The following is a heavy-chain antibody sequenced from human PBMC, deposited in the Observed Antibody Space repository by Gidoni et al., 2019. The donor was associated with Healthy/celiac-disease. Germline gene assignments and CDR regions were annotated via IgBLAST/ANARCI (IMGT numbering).Heavy chain of an antibody. V-gene: IGHV1-2*02. CDR1: GDTSTGYY. Sequence: QVQLVQSGAGVKKPGDAGKVSGKVPGDTSTGYYMHWVRQAPGQGLEWRGWINPNRGGTNYAQKFQGRVTMTRDTSISTAYMELSRLRSDDTAVYYCARDLWESSPGEFDYWGQGTLVTVSS. J-gene: IGHJ4*02. D-gene: IGHD3-16*02. CDR2: INPNRGGT. CDR3: ARDLWESSPGEFDY.